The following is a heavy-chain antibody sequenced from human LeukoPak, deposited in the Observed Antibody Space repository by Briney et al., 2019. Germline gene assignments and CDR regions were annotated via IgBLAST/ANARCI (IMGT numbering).Heavy chain of an antibody. CDR3: ARGVYGSGRGVIYYYYYGMDV. Sequence: GGSLRLSCAASGFTFSSYSMNWVRQAPGKGLEWVSSISSSSSYIHYADSVKGRFTISRDNAKNSLYLQMNSLRAEDTAVYYCARGVYGSGRGVIYYYYYGMDVWGQGTTVTVSS. CDR2: ISSSSSYI. J-gene: IGHJ6*02. D-gene: IGHD3-10*01. V-gene: IGHV3-21*01. CDR1: GFTFSSYS.